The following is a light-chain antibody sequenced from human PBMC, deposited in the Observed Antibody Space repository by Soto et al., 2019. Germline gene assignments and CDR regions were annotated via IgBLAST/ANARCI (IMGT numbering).Light chain of an antibody. CDR1: QDISNY. Sequence: DIHMTQSPSSLSASVGYIFTITCQASQDISNYLNWYQQKPVKAPKLLIYDASNLETGVPSRFSGSGSATDFTFTISSLKTEDIAKYYCQQYDNLLRGTFGHGTRLEIK. CDR2: DAS. J-gene: IGKJ5*01. V-gene: IGKV1-33*01. CDR3: QQYDNLLRGT.